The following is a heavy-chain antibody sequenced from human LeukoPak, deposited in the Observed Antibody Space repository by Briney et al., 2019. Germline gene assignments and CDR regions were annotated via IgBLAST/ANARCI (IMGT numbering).Heavy chain of an antibody. V-gene: IGHV4-59*01. J-gene: IGHJ5*02. CDR2: IYYSGST. D-gene: IGHD3-3*01. CDR3: ARDLTIFGVAPGWFDP. CDR1: GGSISSYY. Sequence: PSETLSLTCTVSGGSISSYYWSWIRQPPGKGLEWIGYIYYSGSTNYNPSLKSRVTISVDTSKNQFSLKLSSVTAADTAVYYCARDLTIFGVAPGWFDPWGQGTLVTVSS.